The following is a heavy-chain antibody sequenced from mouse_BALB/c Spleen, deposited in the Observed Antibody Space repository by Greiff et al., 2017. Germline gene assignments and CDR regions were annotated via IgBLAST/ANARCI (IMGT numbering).Heavy chain of an antibody. V-gene: IGHV3-8*02. CDR1: GDSITSGY. D-gene: IGHD1-1*01. CDR2: ISYSGST. CDR3: ARYNYGSSYYYAMDY. J-gene: IGHJ4*01. Sequence: EVKLMESGPSLVKPSQTLSLTCSVTGDSITSGYWNWIRKFPGNKLEYMGYISYSGSTYYNPSLKSRISITRDTSKNQYYLQLNSVTTEDTATYYCARYNYGSSYYYAMDYWGQGTSVTVSS.